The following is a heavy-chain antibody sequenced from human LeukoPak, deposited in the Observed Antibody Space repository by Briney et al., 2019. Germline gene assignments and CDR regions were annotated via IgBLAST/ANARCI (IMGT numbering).Heavy chain of an antibody. V-gene: IGHV3-48*02. CDR1: VTTYGINW. Sequence: GVPRLLCGASSVTTYGINWMSWARQAPGKGLSYISSSGATKYDAVSVKSRFTISRDNAKNTLYLQKNTLRDEDTDVYYCAGDRRASGFDPWGQGTLVTVSS. D-gene: IGHD3-10*01. J-gene: IGHJ5*02. CDR2: ISSSGATK. CDR3: AGDRRASGFDP.